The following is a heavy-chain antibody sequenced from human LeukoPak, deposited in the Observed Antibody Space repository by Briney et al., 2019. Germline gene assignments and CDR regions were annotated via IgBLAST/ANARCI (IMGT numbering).Heavy chain of an antibody. V-gene: IGHV3-33*01. CDR2: IWYDGSNK. CDR3: ATAVYDSSGYYSEPFKGYYYYGMDV. D-gene: IGHD3-22*01. Sequence: QTGGSLRLSCAASGFTFSSYGMHWVRQAPGKGLEWVAVIWYDGSNKYYADSVKGRFTISRDNSKNTLYLQMNSLRAEDTAVYYCATAVYDSSGYYSEPFKGYYYYGMDVWGQGTLVTVSS. CDR1: GFTFSSYG. J-gene: IGHJ6*02.